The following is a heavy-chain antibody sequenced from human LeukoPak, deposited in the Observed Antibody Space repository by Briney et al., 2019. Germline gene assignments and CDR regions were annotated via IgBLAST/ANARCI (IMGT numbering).Heavy chain of an antibody. J-gene: IGHJ6*02. Sequence: SETLSLTCTVSGGSISSYYWSWIRQPPGKGLEWIGYIYYSGSTNYSPSLKSRLTISVDTSKNQFSLKLSSVTAADTAVYYCTRSLGVVIHGGMDVWGQGTTVTVSS. CDR3: TRSLGVVIHGGMDV. CDR1: GGSISSYY. CDR2: IYYSGST. V-gene: IGHV4-59*01. D-gene: IGHD3-3*01.